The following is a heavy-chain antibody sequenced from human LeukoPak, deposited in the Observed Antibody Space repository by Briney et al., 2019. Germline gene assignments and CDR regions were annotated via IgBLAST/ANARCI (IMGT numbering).Heavy chain of an antibody. CDR3: ARDQGYCSSTSCFDAGY. D-gene: IGHD2-2*01. CDR2: INPNSGGT. Sequence: ASVKVSCKASGYTFTGYYMHWVRQAPGQGLEWMGWINPNSGGTNYAQKFQGRVTMTRDTSISTAYKELSRLRSDDTAVYYCARDQGYCSSTSCFDAGYWGQGTLVTVSS. J-gene: IGHJ4*02. V-gene: IGHV1-2*02. CDR1: GYTFTGYY.